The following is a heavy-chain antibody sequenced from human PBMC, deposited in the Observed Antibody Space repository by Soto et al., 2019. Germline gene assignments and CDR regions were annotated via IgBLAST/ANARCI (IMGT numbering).Heavy chain of an antibody. J-gene: IGHJ6*02. CDR2: ISSSGGTI. D-gene: IGHD1-26*01. CDR1: GLTFSDYY. CDR3: ARDVSRGNSWEMVSHYYYGMDV. Sequence: QVQLVESGGGLVKPGGSLRLSCAASGLTFSDYYMTWIRQAPGKGLDWISYISSSGGTIYYGDSVKGRFTISRDNAKNSLYLHMNSLNAEDTAVYFCARDVSRGNSWEMVSHYYYGMDVWGLGTTVTVSS. V-gene: IGHV3-11*01.